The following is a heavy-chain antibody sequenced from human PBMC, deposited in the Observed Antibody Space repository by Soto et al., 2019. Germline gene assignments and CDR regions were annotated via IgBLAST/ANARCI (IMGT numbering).Heavy chain of an antibody. V-gene: IGHV4-31*03. Sequence: QVQLQESGPGLVKPSQTLSLTCTVSGGSVRSDRYYWSWIRQRPGKGLEWIGYIYFSGDAYYNPSLKSRVAISVDTSKNQFSLKLNSVTAADTAVYYCASGAIVPTTLVHWGQGALVTVSP. D-gene: IGHD5-12*01. CDR3: ASGAIVPTTLVH. J-gene: IGHJ4*01. CDR1: GGSVRSDRYY. CDR2: IYFSGDA.